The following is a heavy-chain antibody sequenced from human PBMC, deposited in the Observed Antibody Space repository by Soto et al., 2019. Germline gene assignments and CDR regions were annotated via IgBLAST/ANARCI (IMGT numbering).Heavy chain of an antibody. CDR3: AGQPSAGSYYDLGSYYYYYGMDV. V-gene: IGHV4-39*01. CDR1: GGSISSGGYY. Sequence: SETLSLTCTVSGGSISSGGYYWSWIRQHPGKGLEWIGSIYYSGSTYYNPSLKSRVTISVDTSKNQFSLKLSSVTAADTAVYYCAGQPSAGSYYDLGSYYYYYGMDVWGQGTTVTVS. CDR2: IYYSGST. D-gene: IGHD3-10*01. J-gene: IGHJ6*02.